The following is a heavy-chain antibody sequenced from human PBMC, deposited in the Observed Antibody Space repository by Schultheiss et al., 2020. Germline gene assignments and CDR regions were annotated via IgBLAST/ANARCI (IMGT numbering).Heavy chain of an antibody. Sequence: SQTLSLTCTVSGGSISSYYWSWIRQPPGKGLEWIGYIYYSGSTNYNPSLKSRVTISVDTSKNQFSLKLSSVTAAVTAVYYCARLMTTVPTFDFWGQGTLVTVSS. V-gene: IGHV4-59*01. J-gene: IGHJ4*02. D-gene: IGHD4-11*01. CDR1: GGSISSYY. CDR3: ARLMTTVPTFDF. CDR2: IYYSGST.